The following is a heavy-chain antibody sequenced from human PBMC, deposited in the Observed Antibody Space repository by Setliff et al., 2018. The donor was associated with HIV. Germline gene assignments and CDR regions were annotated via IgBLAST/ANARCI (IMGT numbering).Heavy chain of an antibody. V-gene: IGHV3-7*01. J-gene: IGHJ4*02. CDR1: GLTFNRYW. CDR2: TKYDGSES. CDR3: VRDGLGEGETKLDY. D-gene: IGHD3-9*01. Sequence: TGESLKISCVASGLTFNRYWMSWVRQVPGKGLEWVSNTKYDGSESYYVDSVKGRSSISRDNAKNSLSLQMDSLRAEDTAVYYCVRDGLGEGETKLDYWGQGTLVTVSS.